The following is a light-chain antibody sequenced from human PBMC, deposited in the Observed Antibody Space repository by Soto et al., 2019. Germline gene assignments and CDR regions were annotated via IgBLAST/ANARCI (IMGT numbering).Light chain of an antibody. V-gene: IGLV2-23*02. CDR3: CTYASSCPWV. CDR2: GVN. CDR1: SSDVGTYNF. Sequence: QCALTQPASVSGSPGQSITISRTGTSSDVGTYNFVSWYQQHPGKDPEVMIYGVNKRPSGVSDRLPGSKSNTTASLTSSGIRAEDEADYYWCTYASSCPWVFGGGTKLTVL. J-gene: IGLJ3*02.